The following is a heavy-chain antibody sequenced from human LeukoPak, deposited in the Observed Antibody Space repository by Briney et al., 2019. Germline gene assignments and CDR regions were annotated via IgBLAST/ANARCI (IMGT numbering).Heavy chain of an antibody. CDR3: ARDSYYYGSGPLRCYYYGMDV. D-gene: IGHD3-10*01. V-gene: IGHV3-30-3*01. CDR2: ISYDGSNK. J-gene: IGHJ6*02. CDR1: GFTFSSYA. Sequence: QPGGSLRLSCAASGFTFSSYAMHWVRQAPGKGLEWVAVISYDGSNKYYADSVKGRFTISRDNSKNTLYLQMNSLRAEDTAVYYCARDSYYYGSGPLRCYYYGMDVWGQGTTVTVSS.